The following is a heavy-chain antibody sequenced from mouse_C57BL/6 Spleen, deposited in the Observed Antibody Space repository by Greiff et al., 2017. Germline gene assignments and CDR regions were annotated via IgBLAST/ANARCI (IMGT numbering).Heavy chain of an antibody. V-gene: IGHV1-80*01. D-gene: IGHD2-1*01. CDR1: GYAFSSYW. Sequence: VQLQQSGAELVKPGASVKISCKASGYAFSSYWMNWVKQRPGKGLEWIGQIYPGDGDTNYNGKFKGKATLTADKSSSTAYMQLSSLTSEDSAVYCCARSDYGNYDYYFDYWGQGTTLTVSS. CDR3: ARSDYGNYDYYFDY. J-gene: IGHJ2*01. CDR2: IYPGDGDT.